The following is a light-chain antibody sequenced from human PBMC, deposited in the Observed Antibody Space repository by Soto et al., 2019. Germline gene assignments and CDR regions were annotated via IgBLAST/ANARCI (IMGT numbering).Light chain of an antibody. Sequence: EIVLTQSPGTLSLSPGERATLSCRASQSVGSSYLAWYQQKPGQAPRLLIFGASSRATGIPDRFSCSGSGTDFTLTISRLEREDVAVYYCQPKGTFGQGTKVEIK. CDR3: QPKGT. V-gene: IGKV3-20*01. J-gene: IGKJ1*01. CDR2: GAS. CDR1: QSVGSSY.